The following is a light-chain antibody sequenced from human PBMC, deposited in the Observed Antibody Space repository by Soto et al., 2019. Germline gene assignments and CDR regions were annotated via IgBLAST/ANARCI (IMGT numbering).Light chain of an antibody. Sequence: QTVVTQEPSFSVSPGRTVTLTCGLHSGSVSTNYYTSWYKQTPGQAPRTLIYNTNIRSSGVPDRFSGSILGNKAALTITGGQTDDESDYYCVLYMGSGSWVFCGETKLTVL. CDR3: VLYMGSGSWV. J-gene: IGLJ2*01. V-gene: IGLV8-61*01. CDR1: SGSVSTNYY. CDR2: NTN.